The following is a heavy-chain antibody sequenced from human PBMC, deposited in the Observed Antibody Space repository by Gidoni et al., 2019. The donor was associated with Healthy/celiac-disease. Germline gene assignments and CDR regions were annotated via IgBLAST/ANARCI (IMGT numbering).Heavy chain of an antibody. V-gene: IGHV3-30-3*01. Sequence: QVQLVESGGGVVQPGRSLRLSCAPSVFTFSSYAMHWVRQAPGKGLGWVAVISYDGSNKYYADSVKGRFTISRDNSKNTLYLQMNSLRAEDTAVYYCARDYSWGFGENSDYWGQGTLVTVSS. J-gene: IGHJ4*02. CDR2: ISYDGSNK. CDR3: ARDYSWGFGENSDY. CDR1: VFTFSSYA. D-gene: IGHD3-10*01.